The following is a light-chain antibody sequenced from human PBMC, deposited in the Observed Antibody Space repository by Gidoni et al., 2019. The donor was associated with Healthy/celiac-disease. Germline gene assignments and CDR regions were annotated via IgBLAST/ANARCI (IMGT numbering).Light chain of an antibody. CDR1: SSDVGGYNY. CDR2: EVS. V-gene: IGLV2-14*01. CDR3: SSYTSSSTLL. J-gene: IGLJ2*01. Sequence: QSALTQPASVSGSPGQSITISFTGTSSDVGGYNYVSWYQQHPGKAPKLMIYEVSNRPSGVSNRFSGSKSGNTASLTISGLQAEDEADYYCSSYTSSSTLLFGGGTKLTVL.